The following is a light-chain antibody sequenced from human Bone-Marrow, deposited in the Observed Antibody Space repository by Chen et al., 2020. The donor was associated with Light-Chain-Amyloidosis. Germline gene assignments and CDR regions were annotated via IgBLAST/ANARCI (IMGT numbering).Light chain of an antibody. CDR3: QQYFAPPLT. J-gene: IGKJ4*01. Sequence: DIVMTQSPDSLAVSLGERASINCKSSQSIFYSSTNKNYLAWYQHKAGQPPKLLISWTSTRQSGVPDRFRGSGSGTDFPLTISSLQAEDVAVYFCQQYFAPPLTFGGGTKVEIK. CDR2: WTS. CDR1: QSIFYSSTNKNY. V-gene: IGKV4-1*01.